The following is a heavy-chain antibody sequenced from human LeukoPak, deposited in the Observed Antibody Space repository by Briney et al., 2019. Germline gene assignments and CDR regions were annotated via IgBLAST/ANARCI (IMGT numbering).Heavy chain of an antibody. D-gene: IGHD6-19*01. J-gene: IGHJ4*02. CDR1: GGSISSSSSY. V-gene: IGHV4-39*01. Sequence: SETLSLTCTVSGGSISSSSSYWGWIRQPPGKGLEWIGTIYYSGNTYYKPSLKTRVTISGDTSKNQFSLKVSSVTAADTAVYYCARQTASSSGWYGFDYWGQGTLVTVSS. CDR2: IYYSGNT. CDR3: ARQTASSSGWYGFDY.